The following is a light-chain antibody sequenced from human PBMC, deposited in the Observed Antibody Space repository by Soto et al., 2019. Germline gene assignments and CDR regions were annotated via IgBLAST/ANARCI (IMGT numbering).Light chain of an antibody. J-gene: IGKJ5*01. CDR3: QQYDNTLIP. CDR1: QSVSSN. Sequence: QSPAALSETPRERATLSCRASQSVSSNLAWYQQKPGQAPRLLIYGASSRATGIPDRFSGTGSETDFTLTISRLEPEDFAVYYCQQYDNTLIPIGEGTRLEIK. CDR2: GAS. V-gene: IGKV3-20*01.